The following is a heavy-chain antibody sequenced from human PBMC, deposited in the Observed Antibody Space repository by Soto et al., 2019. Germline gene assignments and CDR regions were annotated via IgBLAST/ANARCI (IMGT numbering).Heavy chain of an antibody. D-gene: IGHD2-2*01. V-gene: IGHV3-48*03. J-gene: IGHJ4*02. CDR3: VRYCSTTLCNGVATRTFDY. Sequence: WGSLRLSCAASRFTFSTYEMNWVRQAPGKGLEWVSYISTSGSTVYYADSVKGRFTISRDNTRNSLYLQMNSLRDEDTALYYCVRYCSTTLCNGVATRTFDYWGQGTLVTVSS. CDR2: ISTSGSTV. CDR1: RFTFSTYE.